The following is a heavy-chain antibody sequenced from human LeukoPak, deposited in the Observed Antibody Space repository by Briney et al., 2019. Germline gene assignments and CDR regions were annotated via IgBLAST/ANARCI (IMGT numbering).Heavy chain of an antibody. CDR3: ARLSKTYYYDSSAYFDFPNFDY. CDR2: IKQDGSEK. D-gene: IGHD3-22*01. J-gene: IGHJ4*02. V-gene: IGHV3-7*04. Sequence: GGSLRLSFAASGFTFSSYWMTWVRRAPGKGLEWVPNIKQDGSEKYDVDSVKGRSTITTDNAKNSLYLQMNSLRAEDTAVYYCARLSKTYYYDSSAYFDFPNFDYWGQGTLVTVSS. CDR1: GFTFSSYW.